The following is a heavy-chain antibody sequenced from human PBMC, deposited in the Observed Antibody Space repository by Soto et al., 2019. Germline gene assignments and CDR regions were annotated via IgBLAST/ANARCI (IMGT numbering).Heavy chain of an antibody. Sequence: QVQLVQSGAEVKKPGASVKVSCKASGYTFSSYGVAWVRQAPGQGLEWLGWITIYNDNTHYAQEFQGRVTLTADTFTSTAYMELRSLTSDHTAIYYCARVMAHPDSHYHYYFMPVWGQGTTVTVSS. CDR2: ITIYNDNT. V-gene: IGHV1-18*01. CDR1: GYTFSSYG. CDR3: ARVMAHPDSHYHYYFMPV. J-gene: IGHJ6*02.